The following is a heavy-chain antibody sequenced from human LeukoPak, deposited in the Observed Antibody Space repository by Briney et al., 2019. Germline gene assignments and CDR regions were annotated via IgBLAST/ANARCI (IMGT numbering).Heavy chain of an antibody. Sequence: SETLSLTCTVSGGSICSSSYYWGWIRQPPGRGLEWIGSIYYSGSTYYNPSLKSRVTISVDTSQNQFSLKLSSVTAADTAVYYCARLGPYGSGSRPLYYYYYYYMDVWGKGTTVTISS. J-gene: IGHJ6*03. CDR2: IYYSGST. CDR3: ARLGPYGSGSRPLYYYYYYYMDV. V-gene: IGHV4-39*07. CDR1: GGSICSSSYY. D-gene: IGHD3-10*01.